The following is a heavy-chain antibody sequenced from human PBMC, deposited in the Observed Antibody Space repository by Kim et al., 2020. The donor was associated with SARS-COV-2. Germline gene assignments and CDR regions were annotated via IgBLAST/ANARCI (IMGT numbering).Heavy chain of an antibody. V-gene: IGHV4-39*07. CDR3: AREACTILTGYYCDAFDI. J-gene: IGHJ3*02. Sequence: SETLSLTCTVSGGSISSSSYYWGWIRQPPGKGLEWIGSIYYSGSTYYNPSFKSRVTISVDTSKNQFSLKLSSVTAADTAVYYCAREACTILTGYYCDAFDIWGQGTMVTVSS. CDR2: IYYSGST. D-gene: IGHD3-9*01. CDR1: GGSISSSSYY.